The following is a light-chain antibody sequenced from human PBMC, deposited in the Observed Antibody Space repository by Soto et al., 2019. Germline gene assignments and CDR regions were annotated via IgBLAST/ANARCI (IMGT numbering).Light chain of an antibody. V-gene: IGKV3-20*01. CDR2: GAS. Sequence: EIVLTQSPGTLSLSPGERATLSCRASQSVSSTYLAWYQHKPGQAPRLLIYGASSRATGIPDRFSGSGSGTDFTHTISRLEPEDFAVYYCQQYDSSPITFGQGTRLEIK. CDR1: QSVSSTY. J-gene: IGKJ5*01. CDR3: QQYDSSPIT.